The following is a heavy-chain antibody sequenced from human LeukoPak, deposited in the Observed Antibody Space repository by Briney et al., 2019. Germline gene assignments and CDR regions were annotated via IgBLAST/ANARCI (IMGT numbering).Heavy chain of an antibody. CDR1: GFTLSNYW. Sequence: GGSLRLSCAASGFTLSNYWMHWVRQAPGKGLVWVSRINFDGSSTSYADSVKGRFTISRDNAKNTLHLQMNSLRAEDTAVYYCSRIAREYWYFDLWGRGTLVTVSS. V-gene: IGHV3-74*01. D-gene: IGHD6-13*01. CDR3: SRIAREYWYFDL. J-gene: IGHJ2*01. CDR2: INFDGSST.